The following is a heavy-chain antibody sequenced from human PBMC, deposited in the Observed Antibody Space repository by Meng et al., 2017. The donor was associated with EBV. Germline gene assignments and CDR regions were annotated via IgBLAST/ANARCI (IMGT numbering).Heavy chain of an antibody. Sequence: VQIVQAGAEVKKSGASVKVSCKASGYTFTSYAMHWVRQAPGQRLEGMGWINAGNGNTKYPQKFQGRVTITRDTSASTAYMELSSLRSEDTAVYYCARRGGVADWFDPWGQGTLVTVSS. J-gene: IGHJ5*02. V-gene: IGHV1-3*01. CDR2: INAGNGNT. CDR3: ARRGGVADWFDP. CDR1: GYTFTSYA. D-gene: IGHD2-15*01.